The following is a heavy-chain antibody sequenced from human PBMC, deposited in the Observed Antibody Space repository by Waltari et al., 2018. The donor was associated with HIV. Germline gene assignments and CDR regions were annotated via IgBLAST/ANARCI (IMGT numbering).Heavy chain of an antibody. V-gene: IGHV4-39*01. Sequence: QLQLQESCPGLVKPSETLSLTCTVSGGSIRSSSYYWVWIRQPPGKGLEWIGSIYYSGSTYDNSSLKRRVTIPVDTSKNQFSLKLSSGTAAYTAVYYCARQGDVYNLSFNYWGQGTLVTVSS. CDR2: IYYSGST. J-gene: IGHJ4*02. CDR3: ARQGDVYNLSFNY. D-gene: IGHD3-16*01. CDR1: GGSIRSSSYY.